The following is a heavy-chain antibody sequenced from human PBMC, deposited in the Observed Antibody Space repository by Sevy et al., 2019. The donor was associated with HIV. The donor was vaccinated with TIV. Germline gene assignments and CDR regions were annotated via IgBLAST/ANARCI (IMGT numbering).Heavy chain of an antibody. CDR3: ARDQHDYAGNVRTGWFDP. D-gene: IGHD4-17*01. J-gene: IGHJ5*02. V-gene: IGHV3-30-3*01. Sequence: WGSLRLSCAASGFTFSSYAMHWVRQAPGKGLEWVAVISYDGTNKYYADSVKGRFTISRDNSKKILYVRMNSLRGEDTAVYYCARDQHDYAGNVRTGWFDPWGQGTLVTVSS. CDR1: GFTFSSYA. CDR2: ISYDGTNK.